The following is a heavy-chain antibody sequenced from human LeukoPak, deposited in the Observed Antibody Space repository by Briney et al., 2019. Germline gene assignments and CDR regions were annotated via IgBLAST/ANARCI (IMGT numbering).Heavy chain of an antibody. CDR1: GFTFSSYG. J-gene: IGHJ4*02. D-gene: IGHD3-9*01. CDR2: IGDSGVNT. Sequence: GGTLRLSCAASGFTFSSYGMSWVRQAPGKGLDWVSVIGDSGVNTDYADSVKGRFTISRDNSKNTLYLQMNSLRAEDTAVYYCAKDDTVVLRYFDWLNTFDYWGQGTLVTVSS. V-gene: IGHV3-23*01. CDR3: AKDDTVVLRYFDWLNTFDY.